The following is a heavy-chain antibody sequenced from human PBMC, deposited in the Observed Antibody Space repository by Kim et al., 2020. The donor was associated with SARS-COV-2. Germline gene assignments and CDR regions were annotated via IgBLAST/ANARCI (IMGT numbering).Heavy chain of an antibody. CDR1: GFTFSNYG. J-gene: IGHJ4*02. Sequence: GGSLRLSCAASGFTFSNYGMHWVRQAPGKGLEWVAVIWYDGSNKYYADSVKGRFTISRDNSKNTLYLQMNSLRAEDTAVYYCARDNDCWSGYYIDYLGQG. CDR3: ARDNDCWSGYYIDY. D-gene: IGHD3-3*01. CDR2: IWYDGSNK. V-gene: IGHV3-33*01.